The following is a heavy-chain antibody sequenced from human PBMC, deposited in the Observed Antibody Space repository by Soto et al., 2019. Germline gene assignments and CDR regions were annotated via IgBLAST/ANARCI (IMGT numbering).Heavy chain of an antibody. V-gene: IGHV3-30*03. CDR3: ARDMELWLRSMDV. D-gene: IGHD5-18*01. Sequence: GGSLRLSCAASGFTFSSYGMHWVRQAPGKGLEWVAVISYDGSNKYYADSVKGRFTISRDNAKNTLYLQMNSLRAEDTAVYYCARDMELWLRSMDVWGKGTTVTVSS. CDR2: ISYDGSNK. J-gene: IGHJ6*03. CDR1: GFTFSSYG.